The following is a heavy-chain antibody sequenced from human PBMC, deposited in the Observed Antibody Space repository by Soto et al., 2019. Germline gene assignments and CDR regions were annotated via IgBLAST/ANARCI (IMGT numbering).Heavy chain of an antibody. CDR2: VYYTGDT. Sequence: QVQLQQSGPRLVKPSETLSLTCTVSSGPDRSHNWGWIRQPPGRGLEWIGYVYYTGDTAYNPSLRSRVSISAATSTTVISLTLRPVTAADAAVYYCVTQGIVYPHGLVDGWGQGTTVSVSS. V-gene: IGHV4-59*08. J-gene: IGHJ6*02. CDR1: SGPDRSHN. CDR3: VTQGIVYPHGLVDG. D-gene: IGHD3-16*02.